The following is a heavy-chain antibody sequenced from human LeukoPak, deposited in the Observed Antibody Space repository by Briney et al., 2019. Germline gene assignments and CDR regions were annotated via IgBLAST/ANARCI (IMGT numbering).Heavy chain of an antibody. CDR3: ARDQWANWFDP. Sequence: GASVKVSCKASGYTFTSYGISWVRQAPGQGLEWMGGIIPIFGTANYAQKFQGRVTITADESTSTAYMELSSLRSEDTAVYYCARDQWANWFDPWGQGTLVTVSS. CDR2: IIPIFGTA. V-gene: IGHV1-69*13. CDR1: GYTFTSYG. J-gene: IGHJ5*02. D-gene: IGHD1-26*01.